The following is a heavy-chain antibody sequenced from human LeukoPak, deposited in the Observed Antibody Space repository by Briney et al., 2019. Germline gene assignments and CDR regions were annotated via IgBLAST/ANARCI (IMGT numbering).Heavy chain of an antibody. CDR2: IYHSGSA. CDR3: ARHMGPYYYDSSGVDY. D-gene: IGHD3-22*01. CDR1: DYPISSGYY. J-gene: IGHJ4*02. V-gene: IGHV4-38-2*01. Sequence: SETLSLTCAVSDYPISSGYYWGWIRQPPAKGLERIGSIYHSGSAYYSPSLKSRLTISVDTSKNQFSLKLSSVTAADTAMYYCARHMGPYYYDSSGVDYWGQGTLVTVSS.